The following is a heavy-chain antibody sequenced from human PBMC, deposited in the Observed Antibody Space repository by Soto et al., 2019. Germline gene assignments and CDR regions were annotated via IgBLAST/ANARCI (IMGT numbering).Heavy chain of an antibody. D-gene: IGHD2-15*01. CDR1: GYTFTGYY. Sequence: ASVKVSCKASGYTFTGYYMHWVRQAPGQGLEWMGWINPNSGGTNYAQKFQGWVTMTRDTSISTAYMELSRMRSDDTAVYYCARDASSLYGSGGGCYFKHYYYYGMDVWGQGTTVTVSS. V-gene: IGHV1-2*04. CDR2: INPNSGGT. CDR3: ARDASSLYGSGGGCYFKHYYYYGMDV. J-gene: IGHJ6*02.